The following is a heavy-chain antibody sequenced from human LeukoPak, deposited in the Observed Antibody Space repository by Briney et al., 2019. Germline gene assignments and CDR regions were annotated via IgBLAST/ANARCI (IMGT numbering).Heavy chain of an antibody. Sequence: SQTLSLTCTVSGDSITSGNYCWNWIRQNPGKGLEWIGYIFYSGTTYYKSSLKSRLTISRDTTKNQFSLRLSSVTAADTAVYYCARGTMVRGFTWFDPWGQGTLVTVSS. D-gene: IGHD3-10*01. CDR2: IFYSGTT. CDR3: ARGTMVRGFTWFDP. CDR1: GDSITSGNYC. V-gene: IGHV4-31*03. J-gene: IGHJ5*02.